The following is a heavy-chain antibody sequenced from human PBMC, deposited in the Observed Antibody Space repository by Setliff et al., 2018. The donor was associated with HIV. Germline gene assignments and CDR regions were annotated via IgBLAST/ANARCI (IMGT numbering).Heavy chain of an antibody. J-gene: IGHJ1*01. D-gene: IGHD3-10*01. CDR3: AGDWAEDYYGSGSFQH. CDR2: INPNSGGT. CDR1: GYMFTGFH. Sequence: GASVKVSCKASGYMFTGFHVHWVRQAAGQGLEWMGRINPNSGGTKYAQKFQGRVTMTRDTSISTAYMELSRLRSDDTAVYYCAGDWAEDYYGSGSFQHWGQGTLVTVSS. V-gene: IGHV1-2*06.